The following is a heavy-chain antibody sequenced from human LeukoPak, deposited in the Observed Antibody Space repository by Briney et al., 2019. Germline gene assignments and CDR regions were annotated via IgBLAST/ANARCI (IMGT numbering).Heavy chain of an antibody. V-gene: IGHV4-59*01. CDR3: AKVGPRWNDVLDAFDI. CDR2: ISYSGSS. CDR1: GGSISSYY. J-gene: IGHJ3*02. Sequence: SETLSLTCTVSGGSISSYYWSWIRQPPGKGLEWITYISYSGSSSYNPSLKSRVTISIDTSKNQFSLKLSSVTAADTAVYYCAKVGPRWNDVLDAFDIWGQGTMVTVSS. D-gene: IGHD1-1*01.